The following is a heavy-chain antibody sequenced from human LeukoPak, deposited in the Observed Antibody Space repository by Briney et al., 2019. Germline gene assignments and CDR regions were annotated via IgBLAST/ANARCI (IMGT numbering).Heavy chain of an antibody. CDR3: ARESVSTVVTQAGSYFDY. V-gene: IGHV3-30*04. CDR1: GFTFSSYE. CDR2: ISYDGSNK. D-gene: IGHD4-23*01. J-gene: IGHJ4*02. Sequence: GGSLRLSCAASGFTFSSYEMNWVRQAPGKGLEWVAVISYDGSNKYYADSVKGRFTISRDNSKNTLYLQMNSLRAEDTAVYYCARESVSTVVTQAGSYFDYWGQGTLVTVSS.